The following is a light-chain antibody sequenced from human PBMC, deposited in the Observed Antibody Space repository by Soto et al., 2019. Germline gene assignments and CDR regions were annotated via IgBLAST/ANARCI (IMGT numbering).Light chain of an antibody. V-gene: IGKV3-20*01. CDR1: QSVSSSY. CDR2: GAS. Sequence: EIVLTQSPGTLSLSPGERATLSCRASQSVSSSYLAWYQQKPGQAPRLLIYGASSRATGIPDRFSGSGSGTDFTLTISRLEPEDSALYFCHQYNNWPWTFGQGTKVDIK. CDR3: HQYNNWPWT. J-gene: IGKJ1*01.